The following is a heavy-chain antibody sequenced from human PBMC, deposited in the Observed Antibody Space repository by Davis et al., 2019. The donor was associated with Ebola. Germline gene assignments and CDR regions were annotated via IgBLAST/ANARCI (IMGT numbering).Heavy chain of an antibody. CDR3: ARDGPDYYGLDV. CDR2: INPSAGYT. J-gene: IGHJ6*02. CDR1: GYSLNDLS. Sequence: ASVKVSCKVSGYSLNDLSIHWVRQAPGQGLEWMGVINPSAGYTNYAQKFQGRVTITRDTSTSTVYMEVTRLRSDDTAVYYCARDGPDYYGLDVWGQGTAVTVSS. V-gene: IGHV1-46*02.